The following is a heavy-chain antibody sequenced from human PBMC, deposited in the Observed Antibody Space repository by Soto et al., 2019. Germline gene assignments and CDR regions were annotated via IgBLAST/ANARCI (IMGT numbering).Heavy chain of an antibody. Sequence: EVQLVESGGGLVQPGRSLRLSCAASGFTFDDYAMHWVRQAPGKGLEWVSGISWNSGSIDYEDSVKGRFTISRDNAKNSLYLQMNSLRVEDAALYYCTKDSSSSKFYYYMDVWGKGTTVTVSS. CDR1: GFTFDDYA. V-gene: IGHV3-9*01. CDR3: TKDSSSSKFYYYMDV. CDR2: ISWNSGSI. J-gene: IGHJ6*03. D-gene: IGHD6-6*01.